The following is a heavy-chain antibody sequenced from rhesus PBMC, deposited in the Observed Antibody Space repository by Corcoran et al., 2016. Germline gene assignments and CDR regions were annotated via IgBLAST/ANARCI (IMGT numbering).Heavy chain of an antibody. CDR2: ISYDGSKK. J-gene: IGHJ6*01. D-gene: IGHD4-23*01. CDR3: ASNQYSNYVFSDYGLDS. CDR1: GFTFSSYG. Sequence: EVQLVESGGGLVQPGGSLRLSCAASGFTFSSYGMHWVRQAPGKGLEWVAVISYDGSKKYYAASVKDRFTISRDNSKNMLYLQMNNLKLEDTAVYYCASNQYSNYVFSDYGLDSWGQGVVVTVSS. V-gene: IGHV3-54*02.